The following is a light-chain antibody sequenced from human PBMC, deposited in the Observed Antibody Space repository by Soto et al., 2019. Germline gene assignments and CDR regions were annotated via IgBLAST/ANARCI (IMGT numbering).Light chain of an antibody. V-gene: IGLV2-11*01. CDR3: CSFAGSFSYV. CDR1: SSDIGGHNY. J-gene: IGLJ1*01. CDR2: EVT. Sequence: QSALTQPPSVSGSPGQSVTISCTGTSSDIGGHNYVSWYQHHPGKAPKLIIYEVTKRPSGVPDRFSDSKSGNTASLTISGLQAEDEADYSCCSFAGSFSYVFGGGTKVTVL.